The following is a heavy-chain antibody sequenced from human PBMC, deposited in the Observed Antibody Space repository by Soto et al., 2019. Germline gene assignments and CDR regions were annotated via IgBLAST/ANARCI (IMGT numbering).Heavy chain of an antibody. D-gene: IGHD6-13*01. V-gene: IGHV3-21*01. CDR1: GFTFSSYS. CDR2: ISSSSSYI. J-gene: IGHJ6*02. CDR3: AGTRVQQLVLPTAIYYYYYGMDV. Sequence: GSLRLSCAASGFTFSSYSMNWVRQAPGKGLEWVSSISSSSSYIYYADSVKGRFTISRDNAKNSLNLQMNSLRAEDTAVYYCAGTRVQQLVLPTAIYYYYYGMDVWGQGTTVTVSS.